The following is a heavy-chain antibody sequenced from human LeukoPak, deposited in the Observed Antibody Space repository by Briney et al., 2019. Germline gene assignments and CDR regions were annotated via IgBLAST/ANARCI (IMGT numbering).Heavy chain of an antibody. CDR2: ISGSGGST. D-gene: IGHD6-13*01. Sequence: LTGGSLRLSCAASGFTFSDAAMNWIRQAPGKGLEWVSAISGSGGSTYYADSVKGRFTISRDNSKNTLYLQMNSLRAEDTAVYYCAKGIAAAGTPYFDYWGQGTLVTVSS. V-gene: IGHV3-23*01. J-gene: IGHJ4*02. CDR3: AKGIAAAGTPYFDY. CDR1: GFTFSDAA.